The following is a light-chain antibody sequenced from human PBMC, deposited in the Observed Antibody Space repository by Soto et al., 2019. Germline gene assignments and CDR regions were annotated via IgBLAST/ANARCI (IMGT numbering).Light chain of an antibody. CDR2: GAS. V-gene: IGKV3-20*01. J-gene: IGKJ5*01. CDR3: QQYGSSAPIT. Sequence: EIVLTQSPGTLSLSPGERATLSCRASQSVSNNYLAWYQQKPGQAPRLLIYGASNRATGIPDRFSGSGSETDFTLTISRLEPEDFALYYCQQYGSSAPITFGQGTRLEIK. CDR1: QSVSNNY.